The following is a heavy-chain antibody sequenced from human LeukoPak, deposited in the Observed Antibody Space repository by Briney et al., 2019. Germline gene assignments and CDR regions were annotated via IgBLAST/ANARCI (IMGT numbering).Heavy chain of an antibody. J-gene: IGHJ4*02. CDR1: GGSFSGYY. Sequence: SETLSLTCGVYGGSFSGYYWTWIRQSPGMGLEWVGEIFHSGRTNYNPSLTSRVTISVDTSKNQFSLELSSVTAADTAVYYCARGVLVTVYAAFDYWGQGTLVTVSS. CDR2: IFHSGRT. D-gene: IGHD2-8*01. CDR3: ARGVLVTVYAAFDY. V-gene: IGHV4-34*01.